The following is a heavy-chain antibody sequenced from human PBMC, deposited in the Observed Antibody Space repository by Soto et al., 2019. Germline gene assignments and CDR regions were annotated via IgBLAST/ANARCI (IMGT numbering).Heavy chain of an antibody. CDR2: INPNSGGT. D-gene: IGHD3-22*01. Sequence: ASVKVSCKASRYTFTAHYIHWVRQAPGQGLEWMGWINPNSGGTNSAEKFQGRVTMTRDTSINTAYMELSRLRSDDTAMYYCATCYYFDSSDYPEDAFDIWGQGTMVTVS. CDR1: RYTFTAHY. J-gene: IGHJ3*02. V-gene: IGHV1-2*02. CDR3: ATCYYFDSSDYPEDAFDI.